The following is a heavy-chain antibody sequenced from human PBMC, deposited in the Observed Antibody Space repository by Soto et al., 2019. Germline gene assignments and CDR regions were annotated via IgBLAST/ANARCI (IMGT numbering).Heavy chain of an antibody. D-gene: IGHD3-10*01. J-gene: IGHJ4*02. V-gene: IGHV3-21*01. Sequence: EVQLVESGGGLVKPGGSLRLSCAASGFTFSSYSMNWVRQAPGKGLEWVSSISSSSSYIYYADSVKGRFTISRDNAKNSLYLQMNSLRAEDTAVYYCARDLALYGSGSYWVYWGQGTLVTVSS. CDR1: GFTFSSYS. CDR2: ISSSSSYI. CDR3: ARDLALYGSGSYWVY.